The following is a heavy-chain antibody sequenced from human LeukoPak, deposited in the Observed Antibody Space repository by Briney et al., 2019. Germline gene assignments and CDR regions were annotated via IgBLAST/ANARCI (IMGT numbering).Heavy chain of an antibody. CDR1: GFTFSSYW. CDR3: ARDVSSSWYYHDY. D-gene: IGHD6-13*01. V-gene: IGHV3-7*01. Sequence: GGSLRLSCAASGFTFSSYWMSWVRRAPGKGLEWVANIKQDGSEKYYVDSVKGRFTISRDNAKNSLYLQMNSLRAEDTAVYYCARDVSSSWYYHDYWGQGTLVTVSS. CDR2: IKQDGSEK. J-gene: IGHJ4*02.